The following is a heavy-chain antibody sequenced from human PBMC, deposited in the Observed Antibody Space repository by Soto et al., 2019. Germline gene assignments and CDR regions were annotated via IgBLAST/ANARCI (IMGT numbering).Heavy chain of an antibody. J-gene: IGHJ3*02. Sequence: EVQLVESGGDLVLPGGSLRLSCAASRFSFHKYWMSWVRQAPGKGLEWVANIKEDGSEKYYVDSVKGRFTISRDNAKNSLYLQMNILRVEDTAMYYCTRGKDDSSDACDIWGQGTPVTVSS. CDR2: IKEDGSEK. CDR3: TRGKDDSSDACDI. D-gene: IGHD3-3*01. V-gene: IGHV3-7*04. CDR1: RFSFHKYW.